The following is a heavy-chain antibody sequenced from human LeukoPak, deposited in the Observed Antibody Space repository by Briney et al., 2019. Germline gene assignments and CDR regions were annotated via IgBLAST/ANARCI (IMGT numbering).Heavy chain of an antibody. CDR3: ARGLVIENWFDP. J-gene: IGHJ5*02. Sequence: SETLSLTCAVYGGSFSGYYWSWIRQHPGKGLEWIGYIYYSGSTYYNPSLKSRVTISVDTSKNQFSLKLSSVTAADTAVYYCARGLVIENWFDPWGQGTLVTVSS. V-gene: IGHV4-31*11. D-gene: IGHD2/OR15-2a*01. CDR2: IYYSGST. CDR1: GGSFSGYY.